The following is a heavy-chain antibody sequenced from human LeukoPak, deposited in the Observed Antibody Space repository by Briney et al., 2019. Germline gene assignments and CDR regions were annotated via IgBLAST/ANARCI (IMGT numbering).Heavy chain of an antibody. J-gene: IGHJ3*02. CDR2: IYYSGST. CDR1: GGSISSYY. Sequence: SETLSLTCTASGGSISSYYWSWIRQPPGKGLEWIGYIYYSGSTNYNPSLKSRVTISVDTSKNQFSLKLSSVTAADTAVYYCARDGRRDGYNFAGAFNIWGQGTMVTVPS. V-gene: IGHV4-59*01. CDR3: ARDGRRDGYNFAGAFNI. D-gene: IGHD5-24*01.